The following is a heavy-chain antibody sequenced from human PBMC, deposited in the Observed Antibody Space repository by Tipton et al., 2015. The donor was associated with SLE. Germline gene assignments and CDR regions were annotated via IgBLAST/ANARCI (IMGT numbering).Heavy chain of an antibody. CDR2: INPNSGGT. CDR3: ARSDCVGECFHYCHY. J-gene: IGHJ4*02. Sequence: QLVQSGAEVKKPGSSVRVSCKASGGIFSTYAVNWVRQAPGQGPEWMGGINPNSGGTNYAQKFRGRVTVTSDTSITISYMELSSLTSDDTALYYCARSDCVGECFHYCHYCGQGALVTVSS. CDR1: GGIFSTYA. D-gene: IGHD2-21*01. V-gene: IGHV1-2*02.